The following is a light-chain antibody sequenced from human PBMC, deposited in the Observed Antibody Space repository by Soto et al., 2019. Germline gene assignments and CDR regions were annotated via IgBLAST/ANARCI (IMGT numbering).Light chain of an antibody. Sequence: DIVMTQSPLSLPVTPGEPASISCRSSQSLLHTNGYDYLDWYLQKPGQSPQLLIYLGSNRASGVPDRFSGSGSGTDFTLNISRLEAEDVGVYYCMQALQSPPTFGQGTKVEIK. CDR2: LGS. J-gene: IGKJ1*01. CDR3: MQALQSPPT. V-gene: IGKV2-28*01. CDR1: QSLLHTNGYDY.